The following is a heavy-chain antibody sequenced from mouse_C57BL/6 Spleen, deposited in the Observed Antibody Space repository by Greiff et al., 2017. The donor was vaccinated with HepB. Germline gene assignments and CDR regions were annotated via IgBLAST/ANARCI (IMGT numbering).Heavy chain of an antibody. Sequence: QVQLQQPGAELVKPGASVKLSCKASGCTFTSYWMHWVKQRPGRGLEWIGRIDPNSGGTKYNEKFKSKATLTVDKPSSTAYMQLSSLTSEDSAVYYCARDYYGSSSHYYAMDYWGQGTSVTVSS. J-gene: IGHJ4*01. CDR3: ARDYYGSSSHYYAMDY. D-gene: IGHD1-1*01. CDR2: IDPNSGGT. CDR1: GCTFTSYW. V-gene: IGHV1-72*01.